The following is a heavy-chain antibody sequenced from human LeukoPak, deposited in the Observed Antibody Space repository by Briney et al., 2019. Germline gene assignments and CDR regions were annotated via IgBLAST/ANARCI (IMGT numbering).Heavy chain of an antibody. V-gene: IGHV3-11*01. Sequence: GGSLRLSCAASGFTFRDYAMTWIRQAPGKGLEWISYIKKRSAATYYADSVAGRFVISRDDAKNSLNLHLTNLRVEDTATYFCARIWSARDWFDPWGQGTLVTVSS. CDR1: GFTFRDYA. D-gene: IGHD1-1*01. CDR2: IKKRSAAT. CDR3: ARIWSARDWFDP. J-gene: IGHJ5*02.